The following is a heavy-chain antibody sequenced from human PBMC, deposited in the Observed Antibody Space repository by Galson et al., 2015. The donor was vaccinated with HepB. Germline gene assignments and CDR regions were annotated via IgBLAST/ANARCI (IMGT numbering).Heavy chain of an antibody. CDR3: ARDLARPDY. Sequence: SLRLSCAASGFTFSDYTMNWVRQAPAKGLEWVSYTSSFSSTMYYADSVKGRFTISRDNAKNSLYLQMNSLRAEDTAVYYCARDLARPDYWGQGTLVTVSS. CDR1: GFTFSDYT. V-gene: IGHV3-48*01. J-gene: IGHJ4*02. CDR2: TSSFSSTM.